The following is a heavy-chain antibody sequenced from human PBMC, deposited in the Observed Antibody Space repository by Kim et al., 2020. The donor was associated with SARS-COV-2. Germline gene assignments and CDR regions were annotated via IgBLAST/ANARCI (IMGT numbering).Heavy chain of an antibody. V-gene: IGHV4-34*01. CDR1: GGSFSGYY. CDR2: INHSGST. D-gene: IGHD6-13*01. J-gene: IGHJ6*02. CDR3: ASARGLGAAGTYYYYGMDV. Sequence: SETLSLTCAGYGGSFSGYYWSWIRQPPGKGREWIGEINHSGSTNYNPSLKSQVTISVDTSKNQFSLKLSSVTAADTAVYYCASARGLGAAGTYYYYGMDVCGQGTTVTVAS.